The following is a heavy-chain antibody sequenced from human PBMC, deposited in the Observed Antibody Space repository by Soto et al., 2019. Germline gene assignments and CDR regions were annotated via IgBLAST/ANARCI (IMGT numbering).Heavy chain of an antibody. V-gene: IGHV4-59*01. CDR3: ARVYYSSSWSLDY. CDR2: IYYSGST. J-gene: IGHJ4*02. Sequence: PSETLSLTCTVSGGSISSYYWSWIRQPPGKGLEWIGYIYYSGSTNYNPSLKSRVTISVDTSKNTLYLQMNSLRAEDTAVYYCARVYYSSSWSLDYWGQGTLVTVSS. CDR1: GGSISSYY. D-gene: IGHD6-13*01.